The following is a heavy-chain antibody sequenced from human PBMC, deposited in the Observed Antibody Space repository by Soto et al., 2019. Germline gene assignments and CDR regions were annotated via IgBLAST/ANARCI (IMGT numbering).Heavy chain of an antibody. V-gene: IGHV3-48*02. CDR2: ISSSSSTI. J-gene: IGHJ4*02. CDR3: ARDVHVGYGSYSSGWYGGY. CDR1: GFTFSSYS. D-gene: IGHD6-19*01. Sequence: GGSLRLSCAASGFTFSSYSMNWVRQAPGKGLEWVSYISSSSSTIYYADSVKGRFTISRDNAKNSLYLQMNGLRDEDTAVYYCARDVHVGYGSYSSGWYGGYWGQGTLVTVSS.